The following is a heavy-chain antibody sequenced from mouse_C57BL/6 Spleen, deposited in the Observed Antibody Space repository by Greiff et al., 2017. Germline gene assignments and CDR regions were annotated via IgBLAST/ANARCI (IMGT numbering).Heavy chain of an antibody. D-gene: IGHD3-3*01. CDR2: IDPSDSYT. Sequence: QVQLQQPGAELVMPGASVKLSCKASGYTFTSYWMHWVKQRPGQGLEWIGEIDPSDSYTNYNQKFKGKSTLTVDKSSSTAYMQLSSLTSEDAAVYYCARGDREFAYWGQGTLVTVSA. CDR1: GYTFTSYW. J-gene: IGHJ3*01. CDR3: ARGDREFAY. V-gene: IGHV1-69*01.